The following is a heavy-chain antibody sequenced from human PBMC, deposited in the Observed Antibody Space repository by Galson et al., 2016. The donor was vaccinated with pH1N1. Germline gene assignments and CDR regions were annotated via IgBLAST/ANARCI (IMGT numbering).Heavy chain of an antibody. CDR3: ARSFAVGARSYYTLDV. CDR1: GFSFSSYA. CDR2: ISNNGGTT. D-gene: IGHD1-26*01. Sequence: SLRLSCAASGFSFSSYAMHWVRQAPGKGLEYVSAISNNGGTTYYADSVKGRFTVSRDNSKNTLYLQMGSLRAEDMAVYYCARSFAVGARSYYTLDVWGQGTKVTV. V-gene: IGHV3-64*02. J-gene: IGHJ6*02.